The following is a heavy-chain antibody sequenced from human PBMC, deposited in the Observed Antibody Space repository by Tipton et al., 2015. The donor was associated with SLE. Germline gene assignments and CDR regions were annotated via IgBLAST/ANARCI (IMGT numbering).Heavy chain of an antibody. CDR3: ARVPVRTTGGFGRFRMDV. V-gene: IGHV1-8*01. CDR1: GYTFTTYD. CDR2: MNPNSGNT. J-gene: IGHJ6*04. D-gene: IGHD1-1*01. Sequence: QLVQSGAEEKKPGASVKVSCKASGYTFTTYDINWVRQATGQGLEWMGWMNPNSGNTGYAQKLQGRVTMTRNTSMSTAYMELNSLRSEDTAVYYCARVPVRTTGGFGRFRMDVWGKGTTVTVSS.